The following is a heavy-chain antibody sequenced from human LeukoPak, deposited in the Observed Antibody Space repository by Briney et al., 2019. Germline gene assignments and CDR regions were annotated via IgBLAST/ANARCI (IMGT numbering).Heavy chain of an antibody. CDR1: GFTFSSYA. V-gene: IGHV3-30*04. CDR3: AGGGKDGYNHGQFDY. J-gene: IGHJ4*02. Sequence: GGSLRLSCAASGFTFSSYAMHWVRQAPGKGLEWVAVISYDGSNKYYADSVKGRFTISRDNSKNTLYLQMNSLRAEDTAVYYCAGGGKDGYNHGQFDYWGQGTLVTVSS. D-gene: IGHD5-24*01. CDR2: ISYDGSNK.